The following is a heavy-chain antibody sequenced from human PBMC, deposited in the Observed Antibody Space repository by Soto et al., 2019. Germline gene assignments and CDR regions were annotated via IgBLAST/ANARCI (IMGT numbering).Heavy chain of an antibody. D-gene: IGHD1-1*01. V-gene: IGHV5-51*01. Sequence: GESLKISCKGSGYTFTSYWIAWVRQMPGKGLEWMGLIYPGDSDTRYSPSFQGQVTISADKFISTAYLQWSSLKASDTAMYYCATRGNRHAYLDFWGQGTLVTVSS. CDR3: ATRGNRHAYLDF. CDR2: IYPGDSDT. J-gene: IGHJ4*02. CDR1: GYTFTSYW.